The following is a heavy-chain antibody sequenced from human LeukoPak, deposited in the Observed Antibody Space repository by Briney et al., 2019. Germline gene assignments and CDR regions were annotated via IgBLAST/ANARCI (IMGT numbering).Heavy chain of an antibody. D-gene: IGHD5-18*01. J-gene: IGHJ5*02. CDR2: INHSGST. CDR1: GGSFSGYY. CDR3: ARRGYTYGWGWFDP. V-gene: IGHV4-34*01. Sequence: PSETLSLTCAVYGGSFSGYYWSWIRQPPGKGLEWIGEINHSGSTNYNPSLKSRVTISVDTSKNQFSLKVNSVTAADTAVYYCARRGYTYGWGWFDPWGQGTLVTVSS.